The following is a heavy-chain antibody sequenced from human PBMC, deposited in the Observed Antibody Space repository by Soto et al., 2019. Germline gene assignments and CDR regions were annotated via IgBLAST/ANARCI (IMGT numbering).Heavy chain of an antibody. Sequence: SETLSLTCTVSGGSISSSSYYWGWIRQPPGKGLEWIGSIYYSGSTDYNPPLKSRVTISVDTSKNQFSLKVTSVTAADTAVYFCARPGGYDYAFDIWGQGTMVTVSS. V-gene: IGHV4-39*01. D-gene: IGHD5-12*01. CDR1: GGSISSSSYY. CDR2: IYYSGST. CDR3: ARPGGYDYAFDI. J-gene: IGHJ3*02.